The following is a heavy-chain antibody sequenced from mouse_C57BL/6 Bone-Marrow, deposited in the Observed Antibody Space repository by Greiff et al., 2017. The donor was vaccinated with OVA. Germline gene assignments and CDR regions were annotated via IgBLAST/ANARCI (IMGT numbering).Heavy chain of an antibody. CDR3: AKGSLLPPFDY. CDR2: IYPRSGNS. Sequence: QVQLQQSGAELARPGASVKLSCKASGYTFTSYGISWVKQRTGQGLEWIGEIYPRSGNSYYNEKFKGKATLTADKSSSTAYMELRSLTSEDSAVYFCAKGSLLPPFDYWGQGTTLTVSS. J-gene: IGHJ2*01. CDR1: GYTFTSYG. D-gene: IGHD1-1*01. V-gene: IGHV1-81*01.